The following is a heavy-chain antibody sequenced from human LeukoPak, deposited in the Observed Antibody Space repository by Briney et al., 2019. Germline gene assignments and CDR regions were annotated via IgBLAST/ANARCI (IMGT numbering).Heavy chain of an antibody. D-gene: IGHD1-26*01. V-gene: IGHV3-48*03. Sequence: GGSLRLSCAASGFTFSSYEMNWVRQAPGKGLEWVSFITSSGTSIFYADSVKGRFTISRDNAKNSLYLQMNSLRAADTAVYYCARRGNIGNAFDFWGQGTVVTVSS. CDR3: ARRGNIGNAFDF. J-gene: IGHJ3*01. CDR2: ITSSGTSI. CDR1: GFTFSSYE.